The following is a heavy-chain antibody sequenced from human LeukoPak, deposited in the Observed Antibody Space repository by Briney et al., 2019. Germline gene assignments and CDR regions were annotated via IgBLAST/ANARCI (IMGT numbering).Heavy chain of an antibody. J-gene: IGHJ4*02. CDR1: GFTFSSYG. CDR2: ISYDGSNK. V-gene: IGHV3-30*18. Sequence: GGSLRLSCAASGFTFSSYGMHWVRQAPGKGLEWVAVISYDGSNKYYADSVKGRFTISRDNSKNTLYLQMNSLGAEDTAVYYCAKDLRGSGWSPFDYWGQGTLVTVSS. D-gene: IGHD6-19*01. CDR3: AKDLRGSGWSPFDY.